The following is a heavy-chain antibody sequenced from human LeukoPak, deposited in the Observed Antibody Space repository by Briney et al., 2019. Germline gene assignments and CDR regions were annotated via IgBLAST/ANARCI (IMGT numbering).Heavy chain of an antibody. V-gene: IGHV1-18*01. Sequence: ASVKVSCKASGYTFTSYGISWVRQAPGQGLEWMGWISAYNGNTNYAQKLQGRVTMTTDTSTSTAYMELRSLRPDDTAVYYCARGRRSSGWYGYWYFDLWGRGTLVTVSS. D-gene: IGHD6-19*01. CDR3: ARGRRSSGWYGYWYFDL. J-gene: IGHJ2*01. CDR1: GYTFTSYG. CDR2: ISAYNGNT.